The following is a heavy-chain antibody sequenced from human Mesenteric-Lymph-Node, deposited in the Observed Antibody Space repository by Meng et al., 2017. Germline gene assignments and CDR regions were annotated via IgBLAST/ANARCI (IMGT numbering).Heavy chain of an antibody. CDR1: GYSLTAYY. CDR3: AGSGVVVVITDDAFDI. D-gene: IGHD3-22*01. V-gene: IGHV1-2*02. CDR2: INPNSGTT. J-gene: IGHJ3*02. Sequence: ASVKVSCKASGYSLTAYYMHWVRQAPGQGLEWMGWINPNSGTTVYAQKFQGRVTMTRDTSISTAYMELSRLRSDDTAVYYCAGSGVVVVITDDAFDIWGQGTMVTVSS.